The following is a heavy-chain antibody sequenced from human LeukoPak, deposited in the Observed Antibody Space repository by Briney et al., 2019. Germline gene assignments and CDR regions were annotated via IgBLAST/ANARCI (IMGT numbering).Heavy chain of an antibody. J-gene: IGHJ4*02. D-gene: IGHD1-26*01. CDR2: IYYSGST. CDR1: GGSISSSNYY. V-gene: IGHV4-39*01. Sequence: SETLSLTCTVSGGSISSSNYYWGWIRQPPGKGLEWIGSIYYSGSTYYNPSLKSRVTISVDTPKNQFSLKLSSVTAADTAVYYCARLSPGWELAHFDYWGQGTLVTVSS. CDR3: ARLSPGWELAHFDY.